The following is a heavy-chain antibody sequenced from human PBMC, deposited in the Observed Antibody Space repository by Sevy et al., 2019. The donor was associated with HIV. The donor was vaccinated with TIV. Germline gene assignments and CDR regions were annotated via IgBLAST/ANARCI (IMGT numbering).Heavy chain of an antibody. CDR1: GDSISSYY. Sequence: SETLSLTCTVSGDSISSYYWSWMRQPPGKGLEWIGYIHYSGSTNYNPSLKSRVTISVDKSKSQFSLSLNSVTAADTAVYFCARASGQSTSSRYFDFWGQGTLVTVSS. CDR2: IHYSGST. CDR3: ARASGQSTSSRYFDF. J-gene: IGHJ4*02. V-gene: IGHV4-59*01. D-gene: IGHD6-6*01.